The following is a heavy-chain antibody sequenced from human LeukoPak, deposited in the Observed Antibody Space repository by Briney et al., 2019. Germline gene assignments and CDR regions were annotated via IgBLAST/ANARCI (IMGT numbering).Heavy chain of an antibody. J-gene: IGHJ3*02. D-gene: IGHD1-1*01. CDR2: ISSSSSYI. CDR3: ARTYKGRDAFDI. CDR1: GFTFSSYS. Sequence: GGSLRLSCAASGFTFSSYSMNWVRQAPGKGLEWVSSISSSSSYIYYADSVKGRFTISRDNAKNSLYLQMNGLRAEDTAVYYCARTYKGRDAFDIWGQGTMVTVSS. V-gene: IGHV3-21*01.